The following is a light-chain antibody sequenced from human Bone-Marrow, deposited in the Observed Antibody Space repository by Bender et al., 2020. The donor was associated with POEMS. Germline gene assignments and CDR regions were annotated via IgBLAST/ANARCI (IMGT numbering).Light chain of an antibody. CDR1: NSDVGNYNL. V-gene: IGLV2-23*01. Sequence: QSALTQPASLSGSPGQSMTISCSGTNSDVGNYNLVSWYQQHPGKTPQLIIYDDTKRPCGGSSLFSRSKSRDTASLTISGLQPGDESDYHFCSYPGSSSGVCGGGPKLTVL. CDR2: DDT. CDR3: CSYPGSSSGV. J-gene: IGLJ2*01.